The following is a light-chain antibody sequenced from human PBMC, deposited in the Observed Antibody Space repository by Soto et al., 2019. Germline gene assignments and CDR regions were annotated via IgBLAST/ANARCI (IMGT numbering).Light chain of an antibody. CDR3: QSYDSSLSGSKV. V-gene: IGLV1-40*01. J-gene: IGLJ7*01. CDR1: SSNIGAGYD. Sequence: QLVLTQPPSVSGAPGQRVTISCTGSSSNIGAGYDVHWYQQLPGTAPKLLIYGNTNRPSGVPDRFSGSKSGTSASLAITGLQAEDEADYYCQSYDSSLSGSKVFGGGTQPTVL. CDR2: GNT.